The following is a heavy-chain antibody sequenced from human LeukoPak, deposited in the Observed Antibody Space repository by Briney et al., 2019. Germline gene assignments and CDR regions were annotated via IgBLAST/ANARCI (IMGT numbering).Heavy chain of an antibody. V-gene: IGHV3-30-3*01. CDR1: GFTFSSYA. CDR3: ARVYYDILTGYYKPPDY. Sequence: HPGRSLRLSCAASGFTFSSYAMHWVRQAPGKGLEWVAVISYDGSNKYYADSVKGRFTISRDNSKNTLYLQMNSLRAEDTAVYYCARVYYDILTGYYKPPDYWGQGTLVTVSS. CDR2: ISYDGSNK. D-gene: IGHD3-9*01. J-gene: IGHJ4*02.